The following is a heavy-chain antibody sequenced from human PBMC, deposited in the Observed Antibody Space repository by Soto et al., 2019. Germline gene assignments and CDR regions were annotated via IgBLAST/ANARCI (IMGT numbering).Heavy chain of an antibody. CDR1: GGTFSRYA. V-gene: IGHV1-69*01. CDR3: ARAKRGWLQLFDY. CDR2: IIPICGTA. J-gene: IGHJ4*02. Sequence: QVQLVQSGAEVKKPGSSVKVSCKASGGTFSRYAISWVRQAPGQGLEWMGGIIPICGTANYAQKLQGRVTITADESTSTAYMELSSMRSEDTAVYYCARAKRGWLQLFDYWGQGTLVTVSS. D-gene: IGHD1-1*01.